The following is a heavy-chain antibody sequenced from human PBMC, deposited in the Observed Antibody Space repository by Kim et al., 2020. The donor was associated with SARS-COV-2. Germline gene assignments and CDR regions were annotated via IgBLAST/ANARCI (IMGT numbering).Heavy chain of an antibody. D-gene: IGHD1-26*01. V-gene: IGHV1-3*01. CDR3: ARDQGVGDY. J-gene: IGHJ4*02. CDR2: GTT. Sequence: GTTKFSEKFQGRVTSTRDTSASTAYMDLSSLRSEDTAVYFCARDQGVGDYWGQGARVTVSS.